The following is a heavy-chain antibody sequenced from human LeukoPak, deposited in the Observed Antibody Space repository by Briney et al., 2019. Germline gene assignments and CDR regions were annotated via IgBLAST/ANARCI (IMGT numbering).Heavy chain of an antibody. Sequence: ASVKVSCKASGYTFTSYAMHWVRQAPGQRLEWMGWINAGNGNTKYSQKFQGRVTITRDTSASTAYMELSSLRSEDTAAYYCARDLTMVRGVTQPTDAFDIWGQGTMVTVSS. CDR1: GYTFTSYA. V-gene: IGHV1-3*01. J-gene: IGHJ3*02. CDR2: INAGNGNT. D-gene: IGHD3-10*01. CDR3: ARDLTMVRGVTQPTDAFDI.